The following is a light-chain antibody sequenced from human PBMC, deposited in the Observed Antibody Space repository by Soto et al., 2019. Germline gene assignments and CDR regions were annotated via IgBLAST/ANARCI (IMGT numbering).Light chain of an antibody. V-gene: IGLV2-11*01. CDR2: DVS. J-gene: IGLJ1*01. CDR1: SSDVGGYNY. Sequence: QSALTQPRSVSGSPGQSVTISCTGTSSDVGGYNYVSWYQQHPGKAPKLMIYDVSKRPSGVPDRFSGSKSGNTASLTISGLQAEDEAEAYCCSYAGSYTQVFGTGTKVTVL. CDR3: CSYAGSYTQV.